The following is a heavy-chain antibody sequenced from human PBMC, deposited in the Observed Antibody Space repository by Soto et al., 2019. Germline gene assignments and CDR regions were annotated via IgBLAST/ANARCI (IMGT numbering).Heavy chain of an antibody. Sequence: ESGGGLVQPGGSLRLSCAASGFTFSSYEMNWVRQAPGKGLEWVSYISSSGSTIYYADSVKGRFTISRDNAKNSLYLQMNSLRAEDTAVYYCARRFSVSGSSWPFDYWGQGTLVTVSS. D-gene: IGHD6-13*01. J-gene: IGHJ4*02. CDR2: ISSSGSTI. CDR3: ARRFSVSGSSWPFDY. CDR1: GFTFSSYE. V-gene: IGHV3-48*03.